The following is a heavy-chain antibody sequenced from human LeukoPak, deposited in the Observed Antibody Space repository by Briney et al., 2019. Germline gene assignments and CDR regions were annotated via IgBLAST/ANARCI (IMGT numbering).Heavy chain of an antibody. CDR2: INHSGST. Sequence: SETLSLTCAVYGGSFSGYYWSWIRQPPGKGLEWIGEINHSGSTNYNPSLKSRVTISVDTSKNQFSLKLSSVTAADTAVYCARDFGAGSYRYGMDVWGQGTTVTVSS. J-gene: IGHJ6*02. CDR3: ARDFGAGSYRYGMDV. V-gene: IGHV4-34*01. CDR1: GGSFSGYY. D-gene: IGHD3-10*01.